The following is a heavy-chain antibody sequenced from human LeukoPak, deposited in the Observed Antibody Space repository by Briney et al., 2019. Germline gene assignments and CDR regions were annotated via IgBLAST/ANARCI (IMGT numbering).Heavy chain of an antibody. Sequence: ASVKVSCKASGYTFTSYDINWVRQATGQGLEWMGWTNPNSGNTGYAQKFQGRVTITRSTSISTAYMELSSLRSEDTAVYYCARPLLPGGTDAFDIWGQGTMVTVSS. D-gene: IGHD1-26*01. CDR2: TNPNSGNT. V-gene: IGHV1-8*03. CDR1: GYTFTSYD. CDR3: ARPLLPGGTDAFDI. J-gene: IGHJ3*02.